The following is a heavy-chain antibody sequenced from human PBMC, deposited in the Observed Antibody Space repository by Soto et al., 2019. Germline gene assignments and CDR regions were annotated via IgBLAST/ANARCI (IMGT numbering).Heavy chain of an antibody. CDR1: GFSFFNYG. CDR3: GKAGGSELRYFDWAEVGL. J-gene: IGHJ4*02. V-gene: IGHV3-30*18. Sequence: QVHVVESGGGVVQPGTSLTLSCTASGFSFFNYGFAWIRQAPGKGLEWVAVVTYDSSEKYYADSVKGRFTISRDNSKNTVYMQIESLQHNDTALYYCGKAGGSELRYFDWAEVGLWGKGTLVTVS. CDR2: VTYDSSEK. D-gene: IGHD3-9*01.